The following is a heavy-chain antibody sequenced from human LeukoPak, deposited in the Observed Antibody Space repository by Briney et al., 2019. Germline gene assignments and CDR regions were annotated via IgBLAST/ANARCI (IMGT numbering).Heavy chain of an antibody. CDR1: GFTFSSYA. D-gene: IGHD3-3*01. CDR3: ARDVGDYYYYMDV. J-gene: IGHJ6*03. CDR2: ISYDGSNK. Sequence: TGGSLRLSCAASGFTFSSYAMHWVRQAPGKGLEWVAVISYDGSNKHYADSVKGRFTISRDNSKNTLYLQMNSLRAEDTAVYYCARDVGDYYYYMDVWGKGTTVTVSS. V-gene: IGHV3-30*04.